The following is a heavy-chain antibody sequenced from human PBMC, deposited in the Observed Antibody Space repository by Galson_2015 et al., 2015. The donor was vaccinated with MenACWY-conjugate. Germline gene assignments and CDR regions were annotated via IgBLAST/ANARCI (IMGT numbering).Heavy chain of an antibody. V-gene: IGHV3-48*01. Sequence: SLRLSCAASGFTFGSYRMNWVRQAPGKGLEWVAYISDSSNTIRYADSVKGRFTISRDDAKNSLYLQMNSLRAEDTAVYYCARRDSSSWYRQYFQDWGQGTLVTVSS. CDR2: ISDSSNTI. D-gene: IGHD6-13*01. CDR1: GFTFGSYR. J-gene: IGHJ1*01. CDR3: ARRDSSSWYRQYFQD.